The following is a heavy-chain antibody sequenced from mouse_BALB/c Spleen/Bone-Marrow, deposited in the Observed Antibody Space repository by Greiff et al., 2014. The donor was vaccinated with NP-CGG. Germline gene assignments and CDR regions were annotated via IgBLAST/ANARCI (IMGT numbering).Heavy chain of an antibody. J-gene: IGHJ3*01. CDR1: GYSFTGYF. CDR3: GRGNYDYDSWFGY. CDR2: INPYNGDP. Sequence: EVQLQESGPELVKPGASVKISCKASGYSFTGYFMNWMKQSHGKSLEWIGRINPYNGDPFYNQKLKGKATLTVDKSSSTAHMELLSLTSEDSAVYYCGRGNYDYDSWFGYWGQGTLVTVSA. V-gene: IGHV1-37*01. D-gene: IGHD2-4*01.